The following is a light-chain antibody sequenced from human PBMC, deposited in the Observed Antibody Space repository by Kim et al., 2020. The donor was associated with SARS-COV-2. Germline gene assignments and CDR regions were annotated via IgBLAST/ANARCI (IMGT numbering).Light chain of an antibody. J-gene: IGKJ2*01. Sequence: EIVMTQSPATLSVSPGERATLSCRASQSVSSNLAWYQQKPGQAPRLLIYGESTRATGIPARFSGSGSGTEFTLPISSLQSEDFAVYYCQQYNNWAPYTFGQGTKLEI. CDR2: GES. V-gene: IGKV3-15*01. CDR1: QSVSSN. CDR3: QQYNNWAPYT.